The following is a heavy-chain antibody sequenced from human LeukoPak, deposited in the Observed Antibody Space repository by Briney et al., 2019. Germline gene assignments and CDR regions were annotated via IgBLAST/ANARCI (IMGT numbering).Heavy chain of an antibody. D-gene: IGHD3-3*01. V-gene: IGHV4-30-4*08. Sequence: PSQTLSLTCTVPGGSISSGDYYWSWIRQPPGKGLEWIGYIYYSGSTYYNPSLKSRVTISVDTSKNQFSLKLSSVTAADTAVYYCARDYDFWSGYYVGRDAFDIWGQGTMVTVSS. CDR3: ARDYDFWSGYYVGRDAFDI. CDR2: IYYSGST. J-gene: IGHJ3*02. CDR1: GGSISSGDYY.